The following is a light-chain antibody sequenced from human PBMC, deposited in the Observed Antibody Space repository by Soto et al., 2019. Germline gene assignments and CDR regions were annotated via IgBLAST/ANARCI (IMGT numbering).Light chain of an antibody. CDR1: QSVNSY. Sequence: EVVMTQSPATLSVSPGERATLSCRASQSVNSYLAWYQQKPGQAPRLLIYNVSTRAAGIPARFSGSGSGTEFTLTISSLQSEDFAVYYCQQYYNWPPFTFGPGTTVDIK. CDR3: QQYYNWPPFT. V-gene: IGKV3-15*01. J-gene: IGKJ3*01. CDR2: NVS.